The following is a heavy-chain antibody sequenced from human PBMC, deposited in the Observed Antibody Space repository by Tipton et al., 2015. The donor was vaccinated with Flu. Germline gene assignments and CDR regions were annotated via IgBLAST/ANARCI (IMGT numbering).Heavy chain of an antibody. CDR2: IYSGGST. D-gene: IGHD3-3*01. CDR3: ARETRSLGYYGMDV. CDR1: GFTVSSNY. Sequence: SLRLSCAASGFTVSSNYMSWVRQAPGKGLEWVSVIYSGGSTYYADSVKGRFTISRDNSKNALYLQMNSLRAEDTAVYYCARETRSLGYYGMDVWGQGTTVTVSS. V-gene: IGHV3-53*01. J-gene: IGHJ6*02.